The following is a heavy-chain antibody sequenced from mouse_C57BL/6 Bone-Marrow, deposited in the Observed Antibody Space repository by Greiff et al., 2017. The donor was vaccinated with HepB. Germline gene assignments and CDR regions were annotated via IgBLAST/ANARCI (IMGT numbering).Heavy chain of an antibody. D-gene: IGHD2-1*01. Sequence: VQLQQSGAELARPGASVKLSCKASGYTFTSYGISWVKQRTGQGLEWIGEIYPRSGNTYYNEKFKGKATLTADKSSSTAYMELRSLTSEDSAVYFCAREDGNYEGPYAMDYWGQGTSVTVSS. V-gene: IGHV1-81*01. CDR2: IYPRSGNT. CDR3: AREDGNYEGPYAMDY. CDR1: GYTFTSYG. J-gene: IGHJ4*01.